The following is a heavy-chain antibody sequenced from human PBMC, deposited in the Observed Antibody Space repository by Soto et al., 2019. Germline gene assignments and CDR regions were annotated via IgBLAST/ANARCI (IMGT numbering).Heavy chain of an antibody. CDR3: ARDFGY. V-gene: IGHV3-30-3*01. Sequence: GGSLILSCEASGFTFSNYAMNWVRQSLGRGLEWVAIISVDGNNYHTSDSVAGRFTISRDNSKNTLYLHLNRLTAEDTAIYYCARDFGYWGQGTLVTVSS. CDR1: GFTFSNYA. J-gene: IGHJ4*02. CDR2: ISVDGNNY.